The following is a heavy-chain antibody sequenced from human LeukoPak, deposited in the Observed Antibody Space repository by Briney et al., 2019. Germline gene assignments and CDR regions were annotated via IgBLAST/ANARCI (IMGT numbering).Heavy chain of an antibody. CDR1: GGSISSGGYY. V-gene: IGHV4-31*03. J-gene: IGHJ4*02. Sequence: SETLSLTCTVSGGSISSGGYYWSWIRQHPGKGLEWIGYIYYRGSTYYNPSLKSRVTISVDTSKNQFSLKLSSVTAADTAVYYCAAYSSSWYGYYFDYWGQGTLVTVSS. CDR2: IYYRGST. D-gene: IGHD6-13*01. CDR3: AAYSSSWYGYYFDY.